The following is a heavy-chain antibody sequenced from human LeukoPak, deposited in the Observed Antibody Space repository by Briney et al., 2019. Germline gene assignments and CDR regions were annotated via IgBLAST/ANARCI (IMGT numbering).Heavy chain of an antibody. J-gene: IGHJ4*02. V-gene: IGHV1-18*01. Sequence: ASVKVSCKASGYTFTSYGISWVRQAPGQGLEWMGWISAYNGNTNYAQKLQGRVTMTTDTSTSTAYMEPRSLRSDDTAVYYCARGVYCSSTSCYAPVDTAMVTLRYWGQGTLVTVSS. CDR2: ISAYNGNT. D-gene: IGHD2-2*01. CDR1: GYTFTSYG. CDR3: ARGVYCSSTSCYAPVDTAMVTLRY.